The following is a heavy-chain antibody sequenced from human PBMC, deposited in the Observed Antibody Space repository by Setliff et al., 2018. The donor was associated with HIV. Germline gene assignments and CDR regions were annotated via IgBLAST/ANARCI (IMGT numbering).Heavy chain of an antibody. CDR1: GGSFSGYY. CDR2: INYGRTT. Sequence: SETLSLTCAVYGGSFSGYYWSWIRQSPGKGLEWIGEINYGRTTNYNPSLESRVTISVDTSKHQFSLRLNSVTAADTAVYYCARHSLGNIGDYIRIGAIDIWGQGTMVTVSS. CDR3: ARHSLGNIGDYIRIGAIDI. D-gene: IGHD4-17*01. J-gene: IGHJ3*02. V-gene: IGHV4-34*01.